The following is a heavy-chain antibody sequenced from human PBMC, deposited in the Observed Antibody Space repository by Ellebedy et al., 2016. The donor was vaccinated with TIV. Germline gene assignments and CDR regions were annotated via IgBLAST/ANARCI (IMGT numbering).Heavy chain of an antibody. V-gene: IGHV1-3*01. CDR1: GYTFTSYA. CDR3: ARGGYYGSGYYYYYGMDV. D-gene: IGHD3-10*01. Sequence: ASVKVSXXASGYTFTSYAMHWVRQAPGQRLEWMGWINAGNGNTKYSQKFQGRVTITRDTSASTAYMELSSLRSEDTAVYYCARGGYYGSGYYYYYGMDVWGQGTTVTVS. CDR2: INAGNGNT. J-gene: IGHJ6*02.